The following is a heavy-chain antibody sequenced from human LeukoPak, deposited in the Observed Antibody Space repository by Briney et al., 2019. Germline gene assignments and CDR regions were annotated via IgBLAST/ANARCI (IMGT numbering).Heavy chain of an antibody. CDR2: INPNSGGT. CDR1: GYTFTGYY. J-gene: IGHJ4*02. CDR3: ASSFIAVAGTDSDY. V-gene: IGHV1-2*02. D-gene: IGHD6-19*01. Sequence: GASVKVSCKASGYTFTGYYMHWVRQAPGQGLEWMGWINPNSGGTNYAQKFQGRVTMTRDTSISTAYMELSRLRSDDTAVYYCASSFIAVAGTDSDYWGQGTLVTVSS.